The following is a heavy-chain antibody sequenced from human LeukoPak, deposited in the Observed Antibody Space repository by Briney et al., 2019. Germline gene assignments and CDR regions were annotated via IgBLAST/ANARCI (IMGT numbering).Heavy chain of an antibody. J-gene: IGHJ1*01. CDR3: AKKVVVGATSPYSDFQD. D-gene: IGHD1-26*01. V-gene: IGHV3-23*01. Sequence: GGSLRLSCVASGFTFSSYAMAWVRQAPGKGLEWVSAISGSGVTTHNAGSVKGRFSISRDNSKNTLNLQMNSLRAEDTALYYCAKKVVVGATSPYSDFQDWGQGTLVTVSS. CDR2: ISGSGVTT. CDR1: GFTFSSYA.